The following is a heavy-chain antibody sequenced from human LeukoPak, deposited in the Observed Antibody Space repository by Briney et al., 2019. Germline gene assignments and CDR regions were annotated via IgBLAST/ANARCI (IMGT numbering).Heavy chain of an antibody. Sequence: ASVKVSCKASGYTFTSYGISWVRQAPGQGLEWMGWISAYNGNTNYAQKLQGRVTITTDTSTSTAYMELRSLRSDDTAVYYCARVNYDFWSGVFDPWGQGTLVTVSS. CDR2: ISAYNGNT. D-gene: IGHD3-3*01. J-gene: IGHJ5*02. V-gene: IGHV1-18*01. CDR3: ARVNYDFWSGVFDP. CDR1: GYTFTSYG.